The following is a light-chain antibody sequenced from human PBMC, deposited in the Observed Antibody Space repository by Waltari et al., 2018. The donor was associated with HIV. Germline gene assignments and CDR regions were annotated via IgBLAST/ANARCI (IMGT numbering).Light chain of an antibody. V-gene: IGLV3-19*01. CDR2: GKN. CDR1: SLRKYY. CDR3: ACWDRSGDYIL. J-gene: IGLJ2*01. Sequence: SSELTQDPAVSVALGPTVKIACLGDSLRKYYASWYRLRPGPAPQLLVYGKNSRPSGIPDRFSASSSGNRAFLTITGARAEDEADYYCACWDRSGDYILFGGGTSLTGL.